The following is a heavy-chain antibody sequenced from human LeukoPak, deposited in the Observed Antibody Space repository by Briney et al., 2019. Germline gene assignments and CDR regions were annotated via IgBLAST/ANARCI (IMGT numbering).Heavy chain of an antibody. V-gene: IGHV5-51*01. J-gene: IGHJ4*02. D-gene: IGHD5-18*01. Sequence: GESLKISCKGSGYSFTSCWIGWVRQMPGKGLEWMGIIYPGDSDTRYSPSFQGQVTNSADKSISTAYLQWSSLKASDTAMYYCARLGYSYGSTLIYFDYWGQGTLVTVSS. CDR3: ARLGYSYGSTLIYFDY. CDR2: IYPGDSDT. CDR1: GYSFTSCW.